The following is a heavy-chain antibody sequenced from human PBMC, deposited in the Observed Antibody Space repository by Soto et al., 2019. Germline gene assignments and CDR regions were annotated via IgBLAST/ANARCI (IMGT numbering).Heavy chain of an antibody. V-gene: IGHV4-30-4*01. CDR3: ARLNVVPAAKTYYYYGMDV. D-gene: IGHD2-2*01. CDR1: GGSIRSGDYY. Sequence: KPSETLSLTCTVSGGSIRSGDYYWSWIRQPQGKGLEWIGYIYYSGSTYYNPPLKSRVTISVDTSKNQFSLKLSSVTAADTAVYYCARLNVVPAAKTYYYYGMDVWGQGTKVTVSS. CDR2: IYYSGST. J-gene: IGHJ6*02.